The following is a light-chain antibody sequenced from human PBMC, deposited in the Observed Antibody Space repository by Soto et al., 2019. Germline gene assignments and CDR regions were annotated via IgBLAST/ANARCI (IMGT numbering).Light chain of an antibody. CDR3: QQYNSYWK. CDR1: QSISSW. CDR2: DAS. J-gene: IGKJ1*01. V-gene: IGKV1-5*01. Sequence: DIQMTQSPSTLSASVGDRVTITCRASQSISSWLAWYQQKPGKAPKLLIYDASSLESGVPSGFSGSGSGTEFTLTISSLQPDDFATYYCQQYNSYWKFGQGTKV.